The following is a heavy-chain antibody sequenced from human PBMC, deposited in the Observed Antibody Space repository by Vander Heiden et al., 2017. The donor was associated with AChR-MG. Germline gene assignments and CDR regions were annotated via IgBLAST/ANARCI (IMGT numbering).Heavy chain of an antibody. CDR2: IIPIFGTA. D-gene: IGHD3-22*01. V-gene: IGHV1-69*01. CDR1: GCTFRSYA. CDR3: ARDHYYDSRYRIDY. Sequence: QVQLVQSGAEVKKPGSSVKVPCKASGCTFRSYAISWVRQAPGQGLEWMGGIIPIFGTANYAQKFQGRVTITADESTSTAYMELSSLRSEDTAVYYCARDHYYDSRYRIDYWGQGTLVTVSS. J-gene: IGHJ4*02.